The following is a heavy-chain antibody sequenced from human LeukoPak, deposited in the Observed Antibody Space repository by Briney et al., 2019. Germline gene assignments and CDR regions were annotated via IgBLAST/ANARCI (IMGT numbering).Heavy chain of an antibody. CDR2: INNPGSSA. Sequence: GGSLRLSCAASGFTFYNYWMHWVRQAPGRGLEWISRINNPGSSATYADALKGRFTMSRDNGKNTVHLQMDGLRADDTAIYYGARTYCSPTSCFSIAFDLWGQGTMVTVSS. V-gene: IGHV3-74*03. D-gene: IGHD2-2*01. CDR3: ARTYCSPTSCFSIAFDL. J-gene: IGHJ3*01. CDR1: GFTFYNYW.